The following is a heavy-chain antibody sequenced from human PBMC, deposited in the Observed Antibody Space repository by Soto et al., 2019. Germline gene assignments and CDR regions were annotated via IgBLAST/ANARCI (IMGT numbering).Heavy chain of an antibody. D-gene: IGHD1-26*01. J-gene: IGHJ6*02. CDR2: ISGGGGST. Sequence: EVHLLESGGGLVQPGGSLRLSCAASGFTFSSYAMSWVRQAPGKGLEWVSAISGGGGSTYYADSVEGRFTISRDNSKETLLLQMNSLRAEDTAVYYCAESDSNSGSFVGMDVWGQGTTVTVSS. V-gene: IGHV3-23*01. CDR1: GFTFSSYA. CDR3: AESDSNSGSFVGMDV.